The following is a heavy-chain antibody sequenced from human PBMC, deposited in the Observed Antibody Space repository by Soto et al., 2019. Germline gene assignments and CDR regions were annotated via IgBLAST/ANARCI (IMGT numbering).Heavy chain of an antibody. J-gene: IGHJ6*03. CDR2: IYYSGTT. V-gene: IGHV4-59*01. Sequence: QVQLQESGPGLVKPSETLSLTCTVSGGSISGYYWSWIRQPPGKGLEWIGYIYYSGTTNYDPSLKSRVTMSVDTSKNQFSLKLSSVTAAATAVYYCARLTGGAYLSFYYYIGVWGKGTTVTVSS. CDR3: ARLTGGAYLSFYYYIGV. CDR1: GGSISGYY. D-gene: IGHD2-8*02.